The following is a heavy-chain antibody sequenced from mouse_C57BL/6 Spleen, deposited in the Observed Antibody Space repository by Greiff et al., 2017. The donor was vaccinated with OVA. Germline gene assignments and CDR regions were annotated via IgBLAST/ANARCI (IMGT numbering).Heavy chain of an antibody. CDR3: AREELGRFDY. J-gene: IGHJ2*01. V-gene: IGHV5-17*01. CDR1: GFTFSDYG. D-gene: IGHD4-1*01. Sequence: EVKLVESGGGLVKPGGSLKLSCAASGFTFSDYGMHWVRQAPEKGLEWVAYISSGSSTIYYADTVKGRFTISRDNAKNTLFLQMTSLRSEDTAMYYCAREELGRFDYWGQGTTLTVSS. CDR2: ISSGSSTI.